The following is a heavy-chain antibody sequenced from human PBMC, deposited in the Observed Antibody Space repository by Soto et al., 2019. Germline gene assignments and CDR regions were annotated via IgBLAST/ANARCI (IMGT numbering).Heavy chain of an antibody. D-gene: IGHD3-22*01. Sequence: ASVNVSCKASGYAFTSYGISWVRQAPGQGLEWMGWISAYNGNTNYAQKLQGRVTMTTDTSTSTAYMELRSLRSDDTAVYYCARWSGNGYYDSSGYWGDFDYWGQGTLVTVS. CDR1: GYAFTSYG. J-gene: IGHJ4*02. CDR2: ISAYNGNT. V-gene: IGHV1-18*01. CDR3: ARWSGNGYYDSSGYWGDFDY.